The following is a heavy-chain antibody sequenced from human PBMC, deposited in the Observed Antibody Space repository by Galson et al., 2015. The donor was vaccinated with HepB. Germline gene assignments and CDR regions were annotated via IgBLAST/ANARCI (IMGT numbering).Heavy chain of an antibody. J-gene: IGHJ4*02. CDR3: ARERITMVRGVIISPGGFDY. D-gene: IGHD3-10*01. V-gene: IGHV3-7*01. CDR1: GFTFSSYW. Sequence: SLRLSCAASGFTFSSYWMSWVRQAPGKGLEWVANIKQDGSEKYYVDSVKGRFTISRDNAKNSLYLQMNSLRAEDTAVYYCARERITMVRGVIISPGGFDYWGQGTLVTVSS. CDR2: IKQDGSEK.